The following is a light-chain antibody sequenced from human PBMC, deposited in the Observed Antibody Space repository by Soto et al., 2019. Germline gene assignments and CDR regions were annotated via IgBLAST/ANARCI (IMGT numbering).Light chain of an antibody. V-gene: IGKV3-11*01. CDR2: DAS. CDR3: QQRSNWPST. CDR1: ESVSSY. J-gene: IGKJ4*01. Sequence: EIVLTQSPATLSLSPGNRATLSCRASESVSSYLAWYQQKPGRAPRLLIYDASNRATAIPARFSGSGSGTDFTLTISTLEPEDFAVYYCQQRSNWPSTFGGGTKVEIK.